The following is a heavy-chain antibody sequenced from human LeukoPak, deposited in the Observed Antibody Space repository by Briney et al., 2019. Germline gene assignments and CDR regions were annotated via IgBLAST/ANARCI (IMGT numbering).Heavy chain of an antibody. CDR3: ARDPGFSAFDI. CDR2: INQDGSVK. CDR1: GFTFSRSW. J-gene: IGHJ3*02. V-gene: IGHV3-7*01. D-gene: IGHD6-25*01. Sequence: GGPLRLSCAASGFTFSRSWMTWVRQAPGKGLEFVANINQDGSVKNYVDFVRGRFTISRDNAKNSLYLQMNSLRAEDTAVYYCARDPGFSAFDIWGQGTMVTVFS.